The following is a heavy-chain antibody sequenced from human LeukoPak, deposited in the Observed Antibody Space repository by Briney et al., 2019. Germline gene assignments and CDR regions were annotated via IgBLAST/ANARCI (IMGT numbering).Heavy chain of an antibody. Sequence: SETLSLTCAVYGGSFSGYYWSWLRQPPGKGLEWVGDINHSGSTNYNPSLKSRVTISGDTSKNQFSLKMSSVTAADTAVYYCAKNLLSGLVRSGFDYWGQGTLVTVSS. D-gene: IGHD3/OR15-3a*01. V-gene: IGHV4-34*01. J-gene: IGHJ4*02. CDR3: AKNLLSGLVRSGFDY. CDR2: INHSGST. CDR1: GGSFSGYY.